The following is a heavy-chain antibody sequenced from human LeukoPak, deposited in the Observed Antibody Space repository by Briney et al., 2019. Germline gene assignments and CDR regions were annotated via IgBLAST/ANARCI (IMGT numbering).Heavy chain of an antibody. CDR3: GRDSVAAIGAGYYYYGMDV. Sequence: SETLSLTCTVSRGSISSGDYYWSWIRQPPGKGLEWIGYIFYSGSTHYNPSLKSRVTMSVDTSKNQFSLKLTSVTAADTAVYYCGRDSVAAIGAGYYYYGMDVWGQGTTVTVSS. V-gene: IGHV4-30-4*01. J-gene: IGHJ6*02. CDR1: RGSISSGDYY. CDR2: IFYSGST. D-gene: IGHD6-6*01.